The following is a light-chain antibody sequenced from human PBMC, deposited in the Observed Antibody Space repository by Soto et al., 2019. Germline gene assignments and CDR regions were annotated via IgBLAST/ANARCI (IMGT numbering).Light chain of an antibody. CDR1: QSVVTN. Sequence: EIVLTQSPATLSLSPWERATLSCGACQSVVTNLAWYQQKPGQAPRLLIYGASTRATGIPARFSGSGSGTEITLSISSLQSEDFALYYCQKYNDWPSITFGQGTRLE. CDR3: QKYNDWPSIT. J-gene: IGKJ5*01. V-gene: IGKV3-15*01. CDR2: GAS.